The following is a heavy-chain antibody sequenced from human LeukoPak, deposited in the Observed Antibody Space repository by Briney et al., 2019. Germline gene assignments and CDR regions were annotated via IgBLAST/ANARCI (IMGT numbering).Heavy chain of an antibody. CDR1: GGSISRYY. D-gene: IGHD5-24*01. Sequence: SETLSLTCAVSGGSISRYYWSWIRQPPGKGLEWIGYIYYSGSTNYNPSLKSRVTISVDTSKNQFSLKLSSVTAADTAVYYCARAPGRDGYNYYFDYWGQGTLVTVSS. CDR2: IYYSGST. CDR3: ARAPGRDGYNYYFDY. J-gene: IGHJ4*02. V-gene: IGHV4-59*01.